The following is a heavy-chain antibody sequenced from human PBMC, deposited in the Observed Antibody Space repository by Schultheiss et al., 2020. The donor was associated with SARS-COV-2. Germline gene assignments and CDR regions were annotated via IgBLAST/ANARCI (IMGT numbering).Heavy chain of an antibody. V-gene: IGHV3-66*01. CDR2: IYSGGST. Sequence: GESLKISCAASGFTFSSYAMHWVRQAPGKGLEWVSVIYSGGSTYYADSVKGRFTISRDNSKNTLYLQMNSLRAEDTAVYYCARYGSNYGGNLFSYYYYGMDVWGQGTTVTVSS. CDR3: ARYGSNYGGNLFSYYYYGMDV. D-gene: IGHD4-23*01. J-gene: IGHJ6*02. CDR1: GFTFSSYA.